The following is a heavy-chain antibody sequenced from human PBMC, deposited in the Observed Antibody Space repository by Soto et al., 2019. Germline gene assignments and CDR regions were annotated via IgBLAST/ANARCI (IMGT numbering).Heavy chain of an antibody. D-gene: IGHD6-6*01. CDR2: SSRKSGGL. CDR3: AKDISARPPCYLHS. J-gene: IGHJ4*02. V-gene: IGHV3-9*01. CDR1: GFTFYDYA. Sequence: EVQLVASGGGLVQPGRSLRLSCAASGFTFYDYAMHWVRQAPGKGLEWVSGSSRKSGGLDYADSVKGRFTISRDNAKNSLYLQMNSLRAEDTALYYCAKDISARPPCYLHSWGQGTLVTVSS.